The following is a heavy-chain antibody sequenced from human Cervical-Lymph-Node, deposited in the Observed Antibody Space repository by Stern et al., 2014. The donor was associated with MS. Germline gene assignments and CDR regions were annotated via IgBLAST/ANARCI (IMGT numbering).Heavy chain of an antibody. D-gene: IGHD5-24*01. CDR3: ARSRDAYSPLAY. CDR2: IYYSGST. J-gene: IGHJ4*02. CDR1: GGSISGYD. V-gene: IGHV4-59*01. Sequence: VQLVESGPGLVKPSETLSLTCTVSGGSISGYDCRWIRQPPGKGLEWIGHIYYSGSTNYMPSRKSRVSISIDTPKNQFSLKLSSVTAADTAVYYCARSRDAYSPLAYWGQGALVTVSS.